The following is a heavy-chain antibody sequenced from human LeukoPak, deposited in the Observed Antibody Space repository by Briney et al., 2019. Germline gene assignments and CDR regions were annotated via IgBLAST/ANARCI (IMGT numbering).Heavy chain of an antibody. CDR2: IYYSGST. J-gene: IGHJ4*02. D-gene: IGHD3-9*01. V-gene: IGHV4-39*02. Sequence: SETLSLTRTVSRGSISSASYYWGWVRQPPGKGLEWIGNIYYSGSTYYNPSLKSRLTISLDTSQRHFSLRLSSVTAADTASYYCTRGSYDVLTGYSTLGEYWGQGTLVTVSS. CDR3: TRGSYDVLTGYSTLGEY. CDR1: RGSISSASYY.